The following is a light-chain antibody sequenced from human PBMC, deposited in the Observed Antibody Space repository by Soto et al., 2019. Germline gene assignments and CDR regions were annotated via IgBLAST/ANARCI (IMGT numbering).Light chain of an antibody. J-gene: IGLJ3*02. V-gene: IGLV6-57*02. CDR3: QSYDSSTRRV. Sequence: KFMLTQSHSVSESPGKTVTISCTGSSGSIASNYVQWYQHRQGSAPTTVIYDDNHRPSGVPARFSGSIDSSANSASLTISGLKTEDEADYYYQSYDSSTRRVFGGGTKLTVL. CDR2: DDN. CDR1: SGSIASNY.